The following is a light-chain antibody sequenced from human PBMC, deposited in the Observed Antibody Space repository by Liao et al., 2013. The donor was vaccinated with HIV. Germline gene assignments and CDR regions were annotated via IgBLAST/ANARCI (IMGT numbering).Light chain of an antibody. CDR3: QVWDSTSDHQGV. CDR2: EDS. J-gene: IGLJ3*02. V-gene: IGLV3-1*01. CDR1: GLGDKF. Sequence: SFDLTQPPSVAVSAGQTASITCSGQGLGDKFTCWFQQRPGQSPVMIIYEDSKRPSGIPERFSASNSGDTATLTISGTQPLDEADYYCQVWDSTSDHQGVFGGGTKLTVL.